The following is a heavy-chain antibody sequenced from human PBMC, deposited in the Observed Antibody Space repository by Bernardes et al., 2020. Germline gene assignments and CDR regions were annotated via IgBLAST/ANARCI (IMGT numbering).Heavy chain of an antibody. V-gene: IGHV4-31*03. CDR3: ARANSDTATTFDI. J-gene: IGHJ4*02. Sequence: SEPLSLTCTVSGDSMNRGGLYWSWLLQFPGRDLEWIGYIYHSGITYYSPSLESRVSISIDTSKNHFSLSLRSVTAADTALYFCARANSDTATTFDIWGQGTQVTVSS. D-gene: IGHD5-18*01. CDR2: IYHSGIT. CDR1: GDSMNRGGLY.